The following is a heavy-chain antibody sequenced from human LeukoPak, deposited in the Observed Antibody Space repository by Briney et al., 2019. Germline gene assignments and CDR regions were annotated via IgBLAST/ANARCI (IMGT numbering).Heavy chain of an antibody. Sequence: GASVKVSCKASGYTFTGYYMHWVRQAPGQGLEWMGWINPNSGGTNYAQKFQGRVTMTRDTSISTAYMELSRLRSDDTAVYYCARDPPDYYDSRGSSGEAINWGQGTLVTVSS. CDR3: ARDPPDYYDSRGSSGEAIN. CDR1: GYTFTGYY. J-gene: IGHJ4*02. V-gene: IGHV1-2*02. CDR2: INPNSGGT. D-gene: IGHD3-22*01.